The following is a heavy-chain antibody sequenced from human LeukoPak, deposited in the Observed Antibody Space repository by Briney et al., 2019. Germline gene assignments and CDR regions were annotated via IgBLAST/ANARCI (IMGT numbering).Heavy chain of an antibody. CDR1: GFTFSSYG. CDR2: IRYDGSIK. D-gene: IGHD5-12*01. Sequence: LPGGSLRLSCAASGFTFSSYGIHWVRQAPGMGLEWVAFIRYDGSIKYYADSVKGRFTISRDDSQNTLYLQMNSLRTDDTAVYYCAKLSQSDQWLLNFHSMDVWGEGTTVTVTS. CDR3: AKLSQSDQWLLNFHSMDV. V-gene: IGHV3-30*02. J-gene: IGHJ6*03.